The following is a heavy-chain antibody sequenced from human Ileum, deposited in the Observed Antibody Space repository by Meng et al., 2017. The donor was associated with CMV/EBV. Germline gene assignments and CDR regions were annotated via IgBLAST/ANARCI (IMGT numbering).Heavy chain of an antibody. Sequence: LSLSCAASGFIFSDYSMDWVRQAPGKGLEWISYISTSGTTIYYADSVKGRFSISRDNANNLLYLQMNSLRVDDTAVYYCARRNWFDPWGQGTLVTVSS. CDR1: GFIFSDYS. J-gene: IGHJ5*02. V-gene: IGHV3-11*01. CDR3: ARRNWFDP. CDR2: ISTSGTTI.